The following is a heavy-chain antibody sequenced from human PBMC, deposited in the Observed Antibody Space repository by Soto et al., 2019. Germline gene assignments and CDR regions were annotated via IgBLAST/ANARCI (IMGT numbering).Heavy chain of an antibody. CDR1: GGTFSSYA. Sequence: SVKVSCKASGGTFSSYAISWVRQAPGQGLEWMGGIIPIFGTANYAQKFQGRVTITADESTSTAYMELSSLRSEDTAVYYRARLRTLMVRGVPPYYYYYGMDVWGQGTTVTVSS. CDR2: IIPIFGTA. CDR3: ARLRTLMVRGVPPYYYYYGMDV. D-gene: IGHD3-10*01. J-gene: IGHJ6*02. V-gene: IGHV1-69*13.